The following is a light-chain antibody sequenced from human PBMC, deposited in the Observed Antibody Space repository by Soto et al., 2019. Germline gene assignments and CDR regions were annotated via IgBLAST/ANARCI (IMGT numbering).Light chain of an antibody. V-gene: IGKV3-20*01. CDR1: QSVSSSF. CDR3: QQYDSSPWT. CDR2: GAS. Sequence: EIVLTQSPGTLSLSPGERATLSCRASQSVSSSFLAWYQQKPGQAPGLLIYGASSRATGIPDRFSGSGSGTDFTLTISGLEPEDFAVYYCQQYDSSPWTFGQGTKVEIK. J-gene: IGKJ1*01.